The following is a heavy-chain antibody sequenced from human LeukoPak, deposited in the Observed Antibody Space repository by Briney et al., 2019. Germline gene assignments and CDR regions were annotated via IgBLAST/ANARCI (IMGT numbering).Heavy chain of an antibody. D-gene: IGHD4/OR15-4a*01. Sequence: GGSLRLSCTVSGFAVSSNSMSWVRQAPGKGLEWVSFIYSDNTHYSDSVKGRFTISRDNSKNTLYLQMNSLRAEDTAVYYCARRAGAYSHPYDYWGQGTLVTVSS. CDR3: ARRAGAYSHPYDY. J-gene: IGHJ4*02. CDR1: GFAVSSNS. CDR2: IYSDNT. V-gene: IGHV3-53*01.